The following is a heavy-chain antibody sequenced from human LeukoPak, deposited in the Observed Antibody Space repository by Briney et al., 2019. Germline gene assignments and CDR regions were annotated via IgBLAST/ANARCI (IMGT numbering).Heavy chain of an antibody. V-gene: IGHV3-30-3*01. J-gene: IGHJ4*02. CDR1: GFTFSSHA. D-gene: IGHD3-10*01. CDR2: ISYDGSNK. Sequence: GGSLRLSCAASGFTFSSHAMHWVRQAPGKGLEWVAVISYDGSNKYYADSVKGRFTISRDNSKNTLYLQMNSLRAEDTAVYYCARDPYGSGSAGIYWGQGTLVTVSS. CDR3: ARDPYGSGSAGIY.